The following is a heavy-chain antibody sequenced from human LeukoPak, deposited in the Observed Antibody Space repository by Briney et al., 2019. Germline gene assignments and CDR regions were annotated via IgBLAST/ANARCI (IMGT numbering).Heavy chain of an antibody. V-gene: IGHV1-24*01. CDR1: GYILSELS. D-gene: IGHD3-22*01. Sequence: GASVKVSCMVSGYILSELSMHWVRQAPGKGLEWMGGFDPEDDERIYAQKFQGRVTMTEDTSTDTAYMELSSLRSEDTAVYYCATELRSGYFDYWGQGTLVTVSS. CDR3: ATELRSGYFDY. J-gene: IGHJ4*02. CDR2: FDPEDDER.